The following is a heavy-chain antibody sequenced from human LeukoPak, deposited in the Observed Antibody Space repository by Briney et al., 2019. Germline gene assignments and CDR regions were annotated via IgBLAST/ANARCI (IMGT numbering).Heavy chain of an antibody. V-gene: IGHV3-74*01. CDR2: INSDETIS. CDR1: GFTFSSYW. J-gene: IGHJ1*01. CDR3: LYGGYFQH. D-gene: IGHD3-16*01. Sequence: GGYLRLSCAASGFTFSSYWMHWVRQVPNQGLMWVSRINSDETISEYVDSVNGRFTISRDNAKNTLYLQMNSLRAEDTAVYFCLYGGYFQHWGQGTLVTVSS.